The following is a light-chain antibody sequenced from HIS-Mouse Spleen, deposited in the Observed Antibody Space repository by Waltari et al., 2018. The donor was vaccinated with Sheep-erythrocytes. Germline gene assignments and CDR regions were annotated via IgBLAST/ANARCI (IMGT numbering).Light chain of an antibody. Sequence: QSALTQPASVSGSPGQSITISCTGTRSDVGSYNLFSWYQQHPGKAPKLMIYEGSKRPSGVSNRFSGSKSGNTAYLTISGLQAEDEADYYCCSYAGSSTPWVFGGGTKLTVL. CDR2: EGS. CDR1: RSDVGSYNL. V-gene: IGLV2-23*01. CDR3: CSYAGSSTPWV. J-gene: IGLJ3*02.